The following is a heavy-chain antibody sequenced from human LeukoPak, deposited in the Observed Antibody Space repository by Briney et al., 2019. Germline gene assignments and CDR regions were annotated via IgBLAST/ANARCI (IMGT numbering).Heavy chain of an antibody. D-gene: IGHD3-10*01. CDR2: ISGFGGET. CDR1: GFTFWNSA. Sequence: GGSLRLSCAASGFTFWNSAMSWVRRAPGKGLEWVSTISGFGGETFYADSVKGRFSLSRDNSKHTLSLQMNSLRAEDTAVYYCVKGGHYSFFDPWGQGTLVTVSS. J-gene: IGHJ5*02. V-gene: IGHV3-23*01. CDR3: VKGGHYSFFDP.